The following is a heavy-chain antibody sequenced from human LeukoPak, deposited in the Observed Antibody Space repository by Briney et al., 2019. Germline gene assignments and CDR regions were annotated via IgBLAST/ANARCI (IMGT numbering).Heavy chain of an antibody. CDR3: ARGRRYSSSWNSYYYYYGMDV. J-gene: IGHJ6*02. Sequence: ASVKVPCKASGYTFTSYDINWVRQATGQGLEWMGWMNPNSGNTGYAQKFQGRVTMTRNTSISTAYMELSSLRSEDTAVYYCARGRRYSSSWNSYYYYYGMDVWGQGTTVTVSS. CDR2: MNPNSGNT. D-gene: IGHD6-13*01. CDR1: GYTFTSYD. V-gene: IGHV1-8*01.